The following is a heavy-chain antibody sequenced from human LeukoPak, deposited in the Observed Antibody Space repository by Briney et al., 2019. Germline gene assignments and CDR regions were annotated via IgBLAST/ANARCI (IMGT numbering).Heavy chain of an antibody. CDR2: ISSNGGST. CDR1: GFTFSSYS. V-gene: IGHV3-64*01. D-gene: IGHD6-6*01. CDR3: ARCSPIAARSGYYYYMDV. J-gene: IGHJ6*03. Sequence: GGSLRLSCAASGFTFSSYSMNWVRQAPGKGLEYVSAISSNGGSTYYANSVKGRFTISRDNSKNTLYLRMGSLRAEDMAVYYCARCSPIAARSGYYYYMDVWGKGTTVTVSS.